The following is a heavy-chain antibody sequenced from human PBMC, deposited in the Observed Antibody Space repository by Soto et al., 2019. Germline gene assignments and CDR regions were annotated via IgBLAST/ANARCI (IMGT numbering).Heavy chain of an antibody. J-gene: IGHJ4*02. CDR1: GFSLSTSGVG. D-gene: IGHD1-26*01. V-gene: IGHV2-5*01. CDR2: IYWNDDK. Sequence: SGPTLVKPTQTLTLTCTFSGFSLSTSGVGVGWIRQPPGKALEWLALIYWNDDKRYSPSLKSRLTITKDTSKNQVVLTMTNMDPVDTATYYCAHTRLLKHDSWSFDYWGQGTLVTVSS. CDR3: AHTRLLKHDSWSFDY.